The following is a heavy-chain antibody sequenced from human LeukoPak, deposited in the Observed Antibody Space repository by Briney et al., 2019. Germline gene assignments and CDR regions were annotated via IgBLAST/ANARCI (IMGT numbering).Heavy chain of an antibody. D-gene: IGHD6-19*01. Sequence: PGGSLRLSCAACGFTFSSYWMSWVRQAPGKGLEWVANIKQDGSEKYYVDSVKGRFTISRDNAKNSLYLQMNSLRAEDTAVYYCARDLRQWLPPDWFDPWGQGTLVTVSS. CDR3: ARDLRQWLPPDWFDP. J-gene: IGHJ5*02. CDR2: IKQDGSEK. V-gene: IGHV3-7*01. CDR1: GFTFSSYW.